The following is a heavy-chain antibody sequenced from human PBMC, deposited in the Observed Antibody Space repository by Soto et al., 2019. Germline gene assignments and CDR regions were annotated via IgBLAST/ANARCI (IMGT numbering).Heavy chain of an antibody. CDR1: GFTFSSYA. V-gene: IGHV3-23*01. Sequence: EVQLLDSGGGLVQPGGSLRLACAASGFTFSSYAMGWVRQAPGKGLEWVSSITASGGSTYYADSVKGRFTISRDNTKNRLYLELNSLRAEDTALYYCAKHFGGTQSHFNSWGQGTRVTVSS. CDR3: AKHFGGTQSHFNS. D-gene: IGHD3-3*01. J-gene: IGHJ4*02. CDR2: ITASGGST.